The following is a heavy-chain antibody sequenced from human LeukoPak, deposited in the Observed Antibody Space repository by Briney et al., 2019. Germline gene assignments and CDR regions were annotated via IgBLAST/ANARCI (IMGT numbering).Heavy chain of an antibody. CDR2: INQDGSEK. V-gene: IGHV3-7*01. CDR1: GFNFNSKW. CDR3: ADPPSDF. Sequence: GGSVRLSCATSGFNFNSKWMTWVRQAPGKGLEWVANINQDGSEKYHGDSVKGRFTISRDNAKSSLFLEMSSLRAEDTAVYYCADPPSDFWGQGTLVAVSS. J-gene: IGHJ4*02.